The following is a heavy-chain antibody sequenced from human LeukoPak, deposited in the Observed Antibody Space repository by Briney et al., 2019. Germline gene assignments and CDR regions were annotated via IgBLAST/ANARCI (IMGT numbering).Heavy chain of an antibody. V-gene: IGHV3-74*01. D-gene: IGHD6-19*01. CDR3: ATKQWLAPPPDS. CDR1: GFTVSKYW. J-gene: IGHJ4*02. Sequence: GGSLRLSCAASGFTVSKYWMLWVRQAPGKGLESVSRINTDGTVTTYADSVKGRFTVSRDNADNTMFLQMNSVRDEDTAVYYCATKQWLAPPPDSWGQGTPVTVSS. CDR2: INTDGTVT.